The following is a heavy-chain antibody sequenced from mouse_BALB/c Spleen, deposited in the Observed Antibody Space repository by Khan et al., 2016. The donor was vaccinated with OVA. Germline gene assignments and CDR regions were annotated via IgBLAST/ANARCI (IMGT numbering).Heavy chain of an antibody. Sequence: EVQLVESGPGLVKPSQSLSLTYTVTGYSITSDYAWNWIRQFPGNKLEWMGYISYSGNTKYNPSLKSRISITRDTSENQFFLQLNSVTIEDTATYYCARIYGGDFDYWGQGTTLTVSS. V-gene: IGHV3-2*02. CDR2: ISYSGNT. D-gene: IGHD1-1*01. J-gene: IGHJ2*01. CDR3: ARIYGGDFDY. CDR1: GYSITSDYA.